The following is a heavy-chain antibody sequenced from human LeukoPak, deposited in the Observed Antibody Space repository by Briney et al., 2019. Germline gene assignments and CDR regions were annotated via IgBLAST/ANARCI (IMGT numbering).Heavy chain of an antibody. J-gene: IGHJ4*02. V-gene: IGHV3-49*04. D-gene: IGHD3-22*01. CDR3: TREKSYYYDTSGSDY. CDR1: GFTFSSYA. CDR2: IRSKTYGGTT. Sequence: GGSLRLSCAASGFTFSSYAMSWVRQAPGKGLEWVGFIRSKTYGGTTEYAASVKGRFTMSRDDSKSIAYQQLNSLKTEDTAVYYCTREKSYYYDTSGSDYWGQGTLVTVSS.